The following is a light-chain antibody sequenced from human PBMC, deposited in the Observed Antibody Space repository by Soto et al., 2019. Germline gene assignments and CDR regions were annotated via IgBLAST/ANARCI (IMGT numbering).Light chain of an antibody. CDR2: DAS. J-gene: IGKJ2*01. CDR1: QSVSSY. CDR3: HHPSNSYT. V-gene: IGKV3-11*01. Sequence: EIVLTQSPATLSLSPGERATLSCRASQSVSSYLAWYQQKPGQAPRLLIYDASSRATGIPARFSGSGSGTDFTLTITSLAPEAFALYYCHHPSNSYTFGQGPKLELQ.